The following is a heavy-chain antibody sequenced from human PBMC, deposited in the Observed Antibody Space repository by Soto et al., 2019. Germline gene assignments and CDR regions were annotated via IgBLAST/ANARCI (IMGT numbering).Heavy chain of an antibody. CDR3: VSMEPHLDGVSVYYFDY. Sequence: SETLSLGCTVSGGSISSNYRSCIRQSPGKGLGWIGYVHYTGSTNYNPSLKSRVTISIDKSKMQFSLKLSSVTAADTAVYCCVSMEPHLDGVSVYYFDYWGDGRLETVSS. CDR2: VHYTGST. CDR1: GGSISSNY. D-gene: IGHD1-1*01. V-gene: IGHV4-59*01. J-gene: IGHJ4*01.